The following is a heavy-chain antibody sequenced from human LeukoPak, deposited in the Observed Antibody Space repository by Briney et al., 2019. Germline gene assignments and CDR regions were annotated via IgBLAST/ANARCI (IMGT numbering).Heavy chain of an antibody. Sequence: SETLSLTCTVSGGSISSYYWSWIRQPPGKGLEWIGHIYYSGSTNYNPSLKSRVTISVDTSKNQFSLKLSSVTAADTAVYYCARRRVIWFDPWGQGTLVTVSS. J-gene: IGHJ5*02. CDR1: GGSISSYY. CDR2: IYYSGST. V-gene: IGHV4-59*08. CDR3: ARRRVIWFDP. D-gene: IGHD2/OR15-2a*01.